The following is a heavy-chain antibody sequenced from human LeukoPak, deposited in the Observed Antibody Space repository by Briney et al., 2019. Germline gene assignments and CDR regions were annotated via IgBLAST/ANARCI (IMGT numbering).Heavy chain of an antibody. J-gene: IGHJ4*02. V-gene: IGHV3-30*18. Sequence: GGSLRLSCATSGFTFSSYAMSWVRQSPGKGLEWVAVILHDGSNKYYADSVKGRFTISRDNSKNTLYLQMNSLRAEDTAVYYCAKGYCSSTSCHFDYWGQGTLVTVSS. CDR2: ILHDGSNK. CDR1: GFTFSSYA. D-gene: IGHD2-2*01. CDR3: AKGYCSSTSCHFDY.